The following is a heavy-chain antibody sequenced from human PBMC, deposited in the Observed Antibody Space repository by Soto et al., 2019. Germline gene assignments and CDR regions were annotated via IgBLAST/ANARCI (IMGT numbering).Heavy chain of an antibody. CDR3: ARDKKISIAARPPLDY. V-gene: IGHV3-33*01. CDR2: IWYDGSSK. Sequence: GGSLRLSCAASGFTFSSYGMHWVRQAPGKGLEWVAVIWYDGSSKYYADSVKGRFTISRDNSKNTLYLQMNSLRAEDTAVYYCARDKKISIAARPPLDYGGREPRVT. D-gene: IGHD6-6*01. J-gene: IGHJ4*02. CDR1: GFTFSSYG.